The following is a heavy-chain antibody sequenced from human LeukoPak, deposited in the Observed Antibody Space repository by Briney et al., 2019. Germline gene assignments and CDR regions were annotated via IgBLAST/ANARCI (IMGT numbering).Heavy chain of an antibody. Sequence: GGSLRLSCAASGFTFSSYSMNWVRQAPGKGLEWVSSISSSSSYIYYADSVKGRFTISRDNAKNSLYLQMNSLRAEDTAVYYCARDPEPSYSSGWYSSGSFQHWGQGTLVTVSS. V-gene: IGHV3-21*01. CDR3: ARDPEPSYSSGWYSSGSFQH. CDR2: ISSSSSYI. CDR1: GFTFSSYS. D-gene: IGHD6-19*01. J-gene: IGHJ1*01.